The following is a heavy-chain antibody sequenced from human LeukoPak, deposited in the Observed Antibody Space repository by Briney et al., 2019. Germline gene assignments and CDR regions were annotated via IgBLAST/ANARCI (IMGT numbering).Heavy chain of an antibody. Sequence: PSETLSLTCTVSGVSVTTHYCNWIRQPPGKGLEWIGYISYSGSTNYNPSLKSRVTISVDTSKNQFSLNLSSVTAADTAVYYCVYGEITYYFDYWGQGTLVTVSS. J-gene: IGHJ4*02. D-gene: IGHD3-10*02. CDR2: ISYSGST. CDR1: GVSVTTHY. CDR3: VYGEITYYFDY. V-gene: IGHV4-59*02.